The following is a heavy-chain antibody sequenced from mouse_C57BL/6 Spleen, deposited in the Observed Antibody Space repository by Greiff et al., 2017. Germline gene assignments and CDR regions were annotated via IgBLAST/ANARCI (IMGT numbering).Heavy chain of an antibody. CDR2: IRNKANGYTT. CDR3: ARSNHDGYYGYFDY. V-gene: IGHV7-3*01. Sequence: EVQLVESGGGLVQPGGSLSLSCAASGFTFTDYYMSWVRQPPGKALEWLGFIRNKANGYTTEYSASVKGRFTISRDNSQSILYLQMNALRAEDSATYYCARSNHDGYYGYFDYWGQGTTLTVSS. CDR1: GFTFTDYY. D-gene: IGHD2-3*01. J-gene: IGHJ2*01.